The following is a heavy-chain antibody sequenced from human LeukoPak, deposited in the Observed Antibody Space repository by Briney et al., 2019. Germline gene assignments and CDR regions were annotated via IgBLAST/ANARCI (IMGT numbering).Heavy chain of an antibody. CDR3: ARGSHYDSSGFTLFDL. D-gene: IGHD3-22*01. J-gene: IGHJ2*01. CDR1: GFTFSSYA. V-gene: IGHV3-66*01. Sequence: GGSLRLSCEASGFTFSSYAMSWVRQAPGKGLEWVSVIYSGGSTYYADSVKGRFAISRDNSQNTLYLQMNSLRAEDTAVYYCARGSHYDSSGFTLFDLWGRGTLVTVSS. CDR2: IYSGGST.